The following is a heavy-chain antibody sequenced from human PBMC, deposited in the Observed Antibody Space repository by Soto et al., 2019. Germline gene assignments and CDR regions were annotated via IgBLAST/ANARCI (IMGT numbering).Heavy chain of an antibody. V-gene: IGHV1-69*13. J-gene: IGHJ5*02. CDR2: IIPIFGTA. Sequence: SVKVSCKASGGTFSSYAISWVRQAPGQGLEWMGGIIPIFGTANYAQKFQGRVTITADESTSTAYMELSSLRSEDTAVYYCARYGCSGSNCLNWFDLWGQGTLVTVSS. CDR1: GGTFSSYA. CDR3: ARYGCSGSNCLNWFDL. D-gene: IGHD2-15*01.